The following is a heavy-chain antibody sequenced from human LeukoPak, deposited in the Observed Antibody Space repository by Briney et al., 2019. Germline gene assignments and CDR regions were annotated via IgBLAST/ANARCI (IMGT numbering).Heavy chain of an antibody. CDR3: ARRGYSSGWYWFDP. J-gene: IGHJ5*02. D-gene: IGHD6-19*01. Sequence: SETLSLNCTVSGGSISSYYWSWIRQPPGKGLEWIGYIYYSGSTNYNPSLKSRVTISVDTSKNQFSLKLSSVTAADTAVYYCARRGYSSGWYWFDPWGQGTLVTVSS. CDR2: IYYSGST. CDR1: GGSISSYY. V-gene: IGHV4-59*08.